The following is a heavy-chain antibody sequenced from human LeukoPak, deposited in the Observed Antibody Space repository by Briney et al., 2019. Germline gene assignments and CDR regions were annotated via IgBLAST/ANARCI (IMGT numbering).Heavy chain of an antibody. CDR1: GFTFSSYA. CDR2: ISGNGIAT. CDR3: ASDAFDI. J-gene: IGHJ3*02. Sequence: GGSLRLSCAASGFTFSSYAMSWVRQAPGKGLQYVSAISGNGIATYYANSVRGRFTISRDNSKNTLYLQMGSLRAEDMAVYYCASDAFDIWGQGTMVTVSS. V-gene: IGHV3-64*01.